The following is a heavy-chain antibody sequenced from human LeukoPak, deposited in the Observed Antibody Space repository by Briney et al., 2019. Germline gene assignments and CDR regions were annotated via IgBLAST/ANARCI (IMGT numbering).Heavy chain of an antibody. CDR2: VYYSGSA. CDR1: GDSVTTYY. CDR3: ARVPISIAAAGYYFDY. V-gene: IGHV4-59*02. D-gene: IGHD6-13*01. J-gene: IGHJ4*02. Sequence: SETLSLTCTVSGDSVTTYYWSWIRQPPGKGLEWLGYVYYSGSATYNPSLKSRVTISVDTSKNQFSLKLSSVTAADTAVYYCARVPISIAAAGYYFDYWGQGTLVTVSS.